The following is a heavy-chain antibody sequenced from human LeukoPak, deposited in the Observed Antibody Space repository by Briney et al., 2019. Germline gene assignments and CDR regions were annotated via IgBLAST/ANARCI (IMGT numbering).Heavy chain of an antibody. D-gene: IGHD3-3*01. CDR1: GFTFNNYS. CDR3: ARGTHWSGNHDGLDI. Sequence: GGSLRLSCAASGFTFNNYSMNWVRQAPGKGLEWVSYISSSGSSIYYADSLKGRFTVSRDNAKNSLYLQMNSLRAEDTAVYYCARGTHWSGNHDGLDIWGQGTMVTVSS. CDR2: ISSSGSSI. J-gene: IGHJ3*02. V-gene: IGHV3-48*01.